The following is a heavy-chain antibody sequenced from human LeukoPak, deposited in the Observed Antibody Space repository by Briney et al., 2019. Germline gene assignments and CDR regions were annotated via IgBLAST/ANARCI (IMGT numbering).Heavy chain of an antibody. D-gene: IGHD3-22*01. CDR2: ISGSGGST. Sequence: GGSLRLSCAASGFTFSSYAMSWVRQAPGKGLEWVSAISGSGGSTYYADSVKGRFTISRDNSKNTLYLQMNSLRAEDTAVYYCTKDHLPYYYDSSGYRHPSDYWGQGTLVTVSS. CDR3: TKDHLPYYYDSSGYRHPSDY. V-gene: IGHV3-23*01. J-gene: IGHJ4*02. CDR1: GFTFSSYA.